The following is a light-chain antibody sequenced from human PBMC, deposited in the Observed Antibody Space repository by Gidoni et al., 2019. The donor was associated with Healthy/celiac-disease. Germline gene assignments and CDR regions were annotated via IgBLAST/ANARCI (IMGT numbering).Light chain of an antibody. J-gene: IGKJ1*01. CDR1: QVISSY. V-gene: IGKV1-9*01. CDR2: AAS. Sequence: IQWTQSPSSLSASVGDRVTTTCRASQVISSYLAWYQQKQGKAPKLLIYAASTLQSGVPSRFSGSGSGTDFTLTFSSLQPEDFATYYCQQLNSYPWTFGQGTKVEIK. CDR3: QQLNSYPWT.